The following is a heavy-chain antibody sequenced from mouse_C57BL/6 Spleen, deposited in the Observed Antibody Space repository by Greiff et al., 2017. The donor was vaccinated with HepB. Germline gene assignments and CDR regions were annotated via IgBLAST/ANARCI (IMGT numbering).Heavy chain of an antibody. J-gene: IGHJ3*01. Sequence: VQLQQSGPELVKPGASVKISCKASGYAFSSSWMNWVKQRPGKGLEWIGRIYPGDGDTNYNGKFKGKATLTADKSSSTAYMQLSSLTSEDSAVYFGARYYDYKFAYWGQGTLVTVSA. CDR2: IYPGDGDT. CDR1: GYAFSSSW. D-gene: IGHD2-4*01. CDR3: ARYYDYKFAY. V-gene: IGHV1-82*01.